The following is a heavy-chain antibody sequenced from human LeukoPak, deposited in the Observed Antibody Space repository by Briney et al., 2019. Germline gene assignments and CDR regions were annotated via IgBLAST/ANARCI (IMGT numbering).Heavy chain of an antibody. Sequence: TSSETLPLTCTVSGGSISPYYWSWIRQPPGKGLEWIGYIYYSGRTKYNPSLKSRVTMSVDTSKNQFSLKLSSVTAADTAVYYCARDVVVPAAEYYYYYGMDVWGQGTTVTVSS. CDR2: IYYSGRT. CDR1: GGSISPYY. V-gene: IGHV4-59*12. CDR3: ARDVVVPAAEYYYYYGMDV. D-gene: IGHD2-2*01. J-gene: IGHJ6*02.